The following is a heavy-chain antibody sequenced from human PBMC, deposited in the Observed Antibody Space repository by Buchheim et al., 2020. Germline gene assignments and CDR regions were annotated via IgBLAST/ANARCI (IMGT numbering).Heavy chain of an antibody. CDR1: GFTFSSYS. V-gene: IGHV3-21*01. CDR3: ARGPVDTAMGIDY. J-gene: IGHJ4*02. D-gene: IGHD5-18*01. Sequence: EVQLVESGGGLVKPGGSLRLSCAASGFTFSSYSMNWVRQAPGEGLEWVSSISSSSSYIYYADSVKGRFTISRAHAKNSLYLQMNSLRAEDTAVYYCARGPVDTAMGIDYWGQGTL. CDR2: ISSSSSYI.